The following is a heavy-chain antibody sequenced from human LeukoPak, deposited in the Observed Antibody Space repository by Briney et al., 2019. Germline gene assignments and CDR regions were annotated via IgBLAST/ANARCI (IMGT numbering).Heavy chain of an antibody. CDR2: INTTNGNT. Sequence: ASVKVSCKASGYTFVNYGISWVRQAPGQGLEWMGWINTTNGNTKDVQKFQGRVTMTRDTSTNTVYMELRSLTSDDTAVYYCARGHTAMETYYYYYMDXXXKGXXXTVXS. CDR1: GYTFVNYG. CDR3: ARGHTAMETYYYYYMDX. J-gene: IGHJ6*03. D-gene: IGHD5-18*01. V-gene: IGHV1-18*01.